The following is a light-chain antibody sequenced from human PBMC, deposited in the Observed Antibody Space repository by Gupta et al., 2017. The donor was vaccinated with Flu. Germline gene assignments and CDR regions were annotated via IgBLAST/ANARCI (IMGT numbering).Light chain of an antibody. CDR1: QSVSSSY. CDR2: GAS. V-gene: IGKV3-20*01. CDR3: QQYGSSPRYS. Sequence: EIVLTQSPGTLSLSPGERATPSCRASQSVSSSYLAWYQQKPGQAPRLLIYGASSRATGIPDLFSGSGSGTDFTLTISSLEPEDFAVYYCQQYGSSPRYSFGRGTKLEIK. J-gene: IGKJ2*03.